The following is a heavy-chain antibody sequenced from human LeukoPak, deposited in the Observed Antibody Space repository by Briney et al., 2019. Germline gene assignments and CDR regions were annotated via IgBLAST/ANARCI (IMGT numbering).Heavy chain of an antibody. Sequence: GASVKVSCKASGYTFTSYAMHWVRQAPGQRLEWMGWINAGNGNTKYSQKFQGRVTITRDTSASTAYMELSSLRSEDTAVYYCAREAAADDAFDIWGQGTMVTVSS. D-gene: IGHD6-13*01. CDR2: INAGNGNT. V-gene: IGHV1-3*01. CDR3: AREAAADDAFDI. J-gene: IGHJ3*02. CDR1: GYTFTSYA.